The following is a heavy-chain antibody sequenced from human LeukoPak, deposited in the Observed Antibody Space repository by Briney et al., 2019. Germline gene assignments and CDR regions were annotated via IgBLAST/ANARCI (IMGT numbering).Heavy chain of an antibody. V-gene: IGHV3-20*04. CDR3: ARYIKGLYSSGIDY. D-gene: IGHD6-19*01. CDR2: INCNSGST. Sequence: PAGSLRLSCAASGFTLDDDCRNWVRQPPGKGLEWVSGINCNSGSTGYADSVKGRFTISRDNAKNSLYLQMSSLRAEDTAVYYCARYIKGLYSSGIDYWGQGTLVTVSS. J-gene: IGHJ4*02. CDR1: GFTLDDDC.